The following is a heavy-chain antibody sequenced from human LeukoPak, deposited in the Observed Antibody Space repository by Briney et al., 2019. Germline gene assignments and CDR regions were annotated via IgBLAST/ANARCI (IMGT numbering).Heavy chain of an antibody. CDR1: GGSFSGYY. CDR2: INHSGST. Sequence: PSETLSLTCAVYGGSFSGYYWSWIRQPPGKGLEWIGEINHSGSTNYNPSLKSRVTISVDTSKNQFSLKLSSVTAADTAVYYCARGLMVVKGAFDTWGQGTMVTVSS. V-gene: IGHV4-34*01. CDR3: ARGLMVVKGAFDT. D-gene: IGHD4/OR15-4a*01. J-gene: IGHJ3*02.